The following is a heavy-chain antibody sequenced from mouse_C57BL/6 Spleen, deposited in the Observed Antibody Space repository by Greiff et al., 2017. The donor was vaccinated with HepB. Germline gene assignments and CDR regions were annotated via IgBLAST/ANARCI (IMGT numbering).Heavy chain of an antibody. V-gene: IGHV5-17*01. CDR1: GFTFSDYG. D-gene: IGHD2-3*01. J-gene: IGHJ1*03. CDR3: AKGGYSWYFDV. Sequence: EVMLVESGGGLVKPGGSLKLSCAASGFTFSDYGMHWVRQAPEKGLEWVAYISSGSSTIYYADTVKGRFTISRDNAKNTLFLQMTSLRSEDTAVYYCAKGGYSWYFDVWGTGTTVTVSS. CDR2: ISSGSSTI.